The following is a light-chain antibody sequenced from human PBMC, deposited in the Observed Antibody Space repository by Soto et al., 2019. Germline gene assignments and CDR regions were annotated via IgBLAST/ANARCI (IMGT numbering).Light chain of an antibody. CDR2: STS. Sequence: EIVLTQSPGTQSLSPGERAALSCKASQIVSSTFFAWYQQKPGLPPRLLIYSTSSRASGVPDRFSGSGSGTDFTLTIRRVEPEDSAVYYCQQYSPSPSYTFGQGTKLAIK. J-gene: IGKJ2*01. CDR1: QIVSSTF. V-gene: IGKV3-20*01. CDR3: QQYSPSPSYT.